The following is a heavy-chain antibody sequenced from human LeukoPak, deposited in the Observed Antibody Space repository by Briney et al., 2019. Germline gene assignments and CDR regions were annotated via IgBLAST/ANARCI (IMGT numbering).Heavy chain of an antibody. CDR3: ARDNSGSYDF. CDR2: VKQDGSDK. CDR1: GFTFSRYW. Sequence: GGSLRLSCAASGFTFSRYWMSWVRQAPGKGLEWVANVKQDGSDKYYVDSVKGRFTISRDNAKNSLYLQMNSLGADDTAVYYCARDNSGSYDFWGQGTLATVSS. J-gene: IGHJ4*02. D-gene: IGHD3-10*01. V-gene: IGHV3-7*01.